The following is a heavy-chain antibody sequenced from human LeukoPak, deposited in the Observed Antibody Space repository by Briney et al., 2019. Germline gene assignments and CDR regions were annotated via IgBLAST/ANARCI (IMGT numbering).Heavy chain of an antibody. CDR3: ATPAPQWPQGGYYYGMDV. CDR2: ISAYNGNT. CDR1: GYTFTSYG. V-gene: IGHV1-18*01. D-gene: IGHD6-19*01. J-gene: IGHJ6*02. Sequence: ASVKVSCKASGYTFTSYGISWARQAPGQGLEWMGWISAYNGNTNYAQKLQGRVTMTTDTSTSTAYMELRSLRSDDTAVYYCATPAPQWPQGGYYYGMDVWGQGTTVTVSS.